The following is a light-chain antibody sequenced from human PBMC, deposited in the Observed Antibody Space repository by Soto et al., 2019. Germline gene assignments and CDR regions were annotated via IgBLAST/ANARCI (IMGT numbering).Light chain of an antibody. CDR1: QTTSTW. Sequence: DIQMTQSPSTLSASVGDRVTITCRASQTTSTWLAWYQQKAGKAPKVLIYKASSLESGVPSRFSGSGSGTEFTLTISSLQPDDFATYYCQHYNSYSEAFGQGTKVELK. J-gene: IGKJ1*01. CDR2: KAS. V-gene: IGKV1-5*03. CDR3: QHYNSYSEA.